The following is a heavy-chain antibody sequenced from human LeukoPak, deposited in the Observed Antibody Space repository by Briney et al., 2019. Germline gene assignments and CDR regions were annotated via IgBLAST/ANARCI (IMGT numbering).Heavy chain of an antibody. V-gene: IGHV1-46*01. CDR2: INPSGGST. CDR3: ARGMVEGYYYYMDV. CDR1: GYTFTSYY. Sequence: ASVKVSCKASGYTFTSYYMHWVRQAPGQGLEWMGIINPSGGSTSYEQKFQGRVTMTREMYTSTVYMELSSLRSEDTAVYYCARGMVEGYYYYMDVWGKGTTVTVSS. D-gene: IGHD4/OR15-4a*01. J-gene: IGHJ6*03.